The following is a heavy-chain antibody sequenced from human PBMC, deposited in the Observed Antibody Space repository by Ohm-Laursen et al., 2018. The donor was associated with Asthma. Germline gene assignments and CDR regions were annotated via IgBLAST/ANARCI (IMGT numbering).Heavy chain of an antibody. D-gene: IGHD3-10*01. Sequence: SETLSLTCIVSGGSISSYYWSWIRQPPGKGLEWIGYIYYSGSTNYNPSLKSRVTISVDTSKNQFSLKLSSVTAADTAVYYCAREEQSRGLFDYWGQGTLVTVSS. CDR1: GGSISSYY. CDR3: AREEQSRGLFDY. J-gene: IGHJ4*02. CDR2: IYYSGST. V-gene: IGHV4-59*01.